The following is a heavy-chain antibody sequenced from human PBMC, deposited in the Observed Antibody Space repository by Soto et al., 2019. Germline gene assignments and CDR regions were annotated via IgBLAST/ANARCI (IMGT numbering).Heavy chain of an antibody. J-gene: IGHJ4*02. CDR1: GFVFTNFW. CDR3: AKDSWYFDL. Sequence: PGGSLRLSCEASGFVFTNFWMHWVRHVPWKGLLWVARIDTSGHSTNYAESVKGRFTSSRDNAKNTVSLQMNSLRVEDTGVYYCAKDSWYFDLWSQGSQVTVSS. D-gene: IGHD6-13*01. CDR2: IDTSGHST. V-gene: IGHV3-74*01.